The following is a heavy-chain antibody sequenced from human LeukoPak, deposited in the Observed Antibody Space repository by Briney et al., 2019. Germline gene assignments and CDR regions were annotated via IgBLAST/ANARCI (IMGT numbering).Heavy chain of an antibody. D-gene: IGHD2-15*01. V-gene: IGHV3-15*01. CDR2: IKSKTDGGTT. CDR3: AKVSPGYCSGGSCPYYFDY. CDR1: GFTFSNAW. J-gene: IGHJ4*02. Sequence: GGSLRLSCAASGFTFSNAWMSWVRQAPGKGLEWVGRIKSKTDGGTTDYAAPVKGRFTISRDDSKNTLYLQMNSLRAEDTAVYYCAKVSPGYCSGGSCPYYFDYWGQGTLVTVSS.